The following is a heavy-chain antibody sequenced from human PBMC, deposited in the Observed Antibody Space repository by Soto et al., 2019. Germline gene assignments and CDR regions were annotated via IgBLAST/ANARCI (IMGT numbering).Heavy chain of an antibody. CDR1: GGPISSSNW. CDR2: IYHSGST. Sequence: PSETLSLTCAVSGGPISSSNWWSWVRQPPGKGLEWIGEIYHSGSTNYNPSLKSRVTISVDKSKNQFSLKLSSVTAADTAVYYCARVLDDFWSGFHNWFDPWGQGTLVTVSS. D-gene: IGHD3-3*01. CDR3: ARVLDDFWSGFHNWFDP. J-gene: IGHJ5*02. V-gene: IGHV4-4*02.